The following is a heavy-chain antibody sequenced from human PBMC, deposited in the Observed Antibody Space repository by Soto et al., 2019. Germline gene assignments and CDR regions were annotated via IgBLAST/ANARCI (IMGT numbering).Heavy chain of an antibody. CDR3: ARDPSSSSSLSWFDP. CDR2: ISYDGSNK. J-gene: IGHJ5*02. V-gene: IGHV3-30-3*01. CDR1: GFTFSSYA. Sequence: PGGSLRLSCAASGFTFSSYAMHWVRQAPGKGLEWVAVISYDGSNKYYADSVKGRFTISRDNSKNTLYLQMNSLRAEDTAVYYCARDPSSSSSLSWFDPWGQGTLVTVSS. D-gene: IGHD6-6*01.